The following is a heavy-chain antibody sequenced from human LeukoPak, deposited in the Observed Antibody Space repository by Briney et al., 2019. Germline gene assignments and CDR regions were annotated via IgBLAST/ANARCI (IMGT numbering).Heavy chain of an antibody. CDR2: ISHSGST. Sequence: SETLSLTCIVSGYSISSGYYWGWIRQPPGKGLEWIGSISHSGSTDYNPSLKSRVTISVDTSKNQFSLKLSSVTAADTAVYYCARKYSRFYYYYMDVWGKGTTVTVSS. D-gene: IGHD6-6*01. V-gene: IGHV4-38-2*02. CDR1: GYSISSGYY. CDR3: ARKYSRFYYYYMDV. J-gene: IGHJ6*03.